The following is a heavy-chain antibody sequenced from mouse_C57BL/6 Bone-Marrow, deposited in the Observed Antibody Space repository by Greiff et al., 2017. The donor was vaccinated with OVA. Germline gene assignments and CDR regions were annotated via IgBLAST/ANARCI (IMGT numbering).Heavy chain of an antibody. CDR1: GFNIKDDY. CDR3: TAVVATWGNYFDF. D-gene: IGHD1-1*01. J-gene: IGHJ2*01. Sequence: EVKLMESGAELVRPGASVKLSCTASGFNIKDDYMHWVKQRPEQGLEWIGWIDPENGDTEYASKFQGKATITADTSSNTAYLQLSSLTSEDTAVYYCTAVVATWGNYFDFWGQGTTLTVSS. V-gene: IGHV14-4*01. CDR2: IDPENGDT.